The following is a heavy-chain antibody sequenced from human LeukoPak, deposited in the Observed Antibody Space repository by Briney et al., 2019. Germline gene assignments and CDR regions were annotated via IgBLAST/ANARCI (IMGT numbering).Heavy chain of an antibody. CDR3: VTEGVGSTDTLDY. V-gene: IGHV1-2*02. Sequence: GSVKVSCKASGYTFTGCFMPWVRQAPGQGLEWRGWINLNSGGTNYAQKFQGRVTMTRDTSISTAYMDVSRLTSDDTAVYYCVTEGVGSTDTLDYWGQGTLVTVSS. CDR1: GYTFTGCF. J-gene: IGHJ4*02. D-gene: IGHD1-26*01. CDR2: INLNSGGT.